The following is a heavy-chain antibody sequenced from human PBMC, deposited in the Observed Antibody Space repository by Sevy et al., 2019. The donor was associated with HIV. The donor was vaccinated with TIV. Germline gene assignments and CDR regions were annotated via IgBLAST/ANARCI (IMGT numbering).Heavy chain of an antibody. CDR2: ISSSSSTI. J-gene: IGHJ4*02. D-gene: IGHD6-19*01. CDR3: ARDRSIAVATHKANYFDY. V-gene: IGHV3-48*02. Sequence: GGSQRLSCAASGFTFSSYSMNWVRQAPGKGLEWVSYISSSSSTIYYADSVKGRFTISRDNAKNSLYLQMNSLRDEDTAVYYCARDRSIAVATHKANYFDYWGQGTLVTVSS. CDR1: GFTFSSYS.